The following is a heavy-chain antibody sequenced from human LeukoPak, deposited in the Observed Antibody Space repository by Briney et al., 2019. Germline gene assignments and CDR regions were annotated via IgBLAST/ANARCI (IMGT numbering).Heavy chain of an antibody. CDR1: GGSLSSSSYY. Sequence: SETLSLTCPVSGGSLSSSSYYWGWIRQPPGKGLEWIGSIYYSGSTYYNPSRRSRVTISGDMSKNQFSLKLSSVTAADTAVYYCARGYYMDVWGKGTTVTVSS. J-gene: IGHJ6*03. V-gene: IGHV4-39*07. CDR2: IYYSGST. CDR3: ARGYYMDV.